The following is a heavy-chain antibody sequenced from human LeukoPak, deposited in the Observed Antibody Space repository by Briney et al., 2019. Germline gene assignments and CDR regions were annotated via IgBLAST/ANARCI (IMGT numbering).Heavy chain of an antibody. V-gene: IGHV4-59*01. CDR1: GSSISSYY. D-gene: IGHD3-22*01. CDR2: IYYSGST. J-gene: IGHJ5*02. CDR3: ASIHYYDSSGYSFFDP. Sequence: SETLSLTCTVSGSSISSYYWSWIRQPPGKGLEWIGYIYYSGSTNYNPSLKSRVTISVDTSKNQFSLKLSSVTAADTAVYYCASIHYYDSSGYSFFDPWGQGTLVTVSS.